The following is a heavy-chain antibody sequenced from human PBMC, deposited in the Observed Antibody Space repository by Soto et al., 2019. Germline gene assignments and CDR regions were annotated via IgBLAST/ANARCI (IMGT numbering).Heavy chain of an antibody. CDR2: ISWDGGST. D-gene: IGHD3-16*01. CDR1: GFTFDDYT. J-gene: IGHJ4*02. CDR3: AKDGFGGATLRYYFDY. V-gene: IGHV3-43*01. Sequence: VQLVESGGVVVQPGGSLRLSCAASGFTFDDYTMHWVRQAPGKGLEWVSLISWDGGSTYYADSVKGRFTISRDNSKNSLYLQMNSLRTEDTALYYCAKDGFGGATLRYYFDYWGQGTLVTVSS.